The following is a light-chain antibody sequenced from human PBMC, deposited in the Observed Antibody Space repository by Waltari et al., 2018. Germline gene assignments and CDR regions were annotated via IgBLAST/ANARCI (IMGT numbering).Light chain of an antibody. CDR2: DVS. CDR3: YSFAGYTTFYV. Sequence: QSALTQPASVSGSPGQSIAISCTGTSSDVGAYNYVSWYQQHPGKAPKVIIYDVSKRPSGISSRSSGSKSDNTASLTISGLQAEDEADYFCYSFAGYTTFYVFGSGTKVTVL. J-gene: IGLJ1*01. CDR1: SSDVGAYNY. V-gene: IGLV2-23*02.